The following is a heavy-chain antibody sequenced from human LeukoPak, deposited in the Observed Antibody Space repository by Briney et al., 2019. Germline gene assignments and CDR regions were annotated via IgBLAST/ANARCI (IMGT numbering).Heavy chain of an antibody. CDR1: GFTFSSYA. V-gene: IGHV3-23*01. D-gene: IGHD2-2*01. Sequence: GGSLRLSCAASGFTFSSYAMSWVRQAPGKGLEWVSAISGSGGSTYYADSVKGRFTISRDNSKNTLYLQMNSLRAEDTAVYYCAKEWEDCSSTSWPWESWGQGTLVTVSS. CDR3: AKEWEDCSSTSWPWES. CDR2: ISGSGGST. J-gene: IGHJ5*02.